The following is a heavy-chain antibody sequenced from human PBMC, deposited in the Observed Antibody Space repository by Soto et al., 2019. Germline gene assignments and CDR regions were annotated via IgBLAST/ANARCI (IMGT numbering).Heavy chain of an antibody. D-gene: IGHD3-10*01. J-gene: IGHJ4*02. Sequence: EVQLVESGGGLVQPGRSLRLSCAASGFTFDDYAIHWVRQAPGRGLEWVAGISWTGASIGYADSVKGRSTISRDNAKNCLRPQMNSLGSEATALYYSASITLYGSGFDCWGQGTLVTVSS. CDR2: ISWTGASI. CDR1: GFTFDDYA. V-gene: IGHV3-9*01. CDR3: ASITLYGSGFDC.